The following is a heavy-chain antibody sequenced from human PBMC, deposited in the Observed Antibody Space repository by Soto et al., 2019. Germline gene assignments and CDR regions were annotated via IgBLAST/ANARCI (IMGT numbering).Heavy chain of an antibody. Sequence: GGSLRLSCAASGFTFSSYGMHWVRQAPGKGLEWVAVISYDGSNKYYADSVKGRFTISRDNSKNTLYLQINGLRAEDTAVYYCAKEDAAGHYYYSGMDVWGQGTTVTVSS. J-gene: IGHJ6*02. D-gene: IGHD6-13*01. CDR1: GFTFSSYG. CDR2: ISYDGSNK. V-gene: IGHV3-30*18. CDR3: AKEDAAGHYYYSGMDV.